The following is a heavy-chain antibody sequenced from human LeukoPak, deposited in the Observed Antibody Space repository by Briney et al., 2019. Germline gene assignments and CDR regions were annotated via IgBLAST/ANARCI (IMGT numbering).Heavy chain of an antibody. CDR3: ARGADSSGYYSIFYFDY. Sequence: PSETLSLTCTVSGGSISSYYWNRIRQPPGKGLEWIGYIYYSGSTNYNPSLKSRVTISVDTSKNQFSLKLSSVTAADTAVYYCARGADSSGYYSIFYFDYWGQGTLVTVSS. D-gene: IGHD3-22*01. J-gene: IGHJ4*02. CDR2: IYYSGST. V-gene: IGHV4-59*01. CDR1: GGSISSYY.